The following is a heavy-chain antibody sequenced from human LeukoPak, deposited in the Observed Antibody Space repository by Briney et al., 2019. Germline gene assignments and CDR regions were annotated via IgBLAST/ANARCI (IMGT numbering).Heavy chain of an antibody. D-gene: IGHD3-3*01. J-gene: IGHJ5*02. CDR1: GGSISSYY. CDR3: ASLSYYDFWSGYDNWFDP. V-gene: IGHV4-59*01. Sequence: SETLSLTCTVSGGSISSYYWSWIRQPPGKGLEWIGYIYYSGSTNYNPSLKSRVTISVDTSKNQFSLKLSSVTAADTAVYYCASLSYYDFWSGYDNWFDPWGQGTLVTVSS. CDR2: IYYSGST.